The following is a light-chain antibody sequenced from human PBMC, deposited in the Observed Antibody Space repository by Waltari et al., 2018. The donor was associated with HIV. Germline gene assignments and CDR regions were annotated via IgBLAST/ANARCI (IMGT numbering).Light chain of an antibody. CDR2: WAS. J-gene: IGKJ2*01. V-gene: IGKV4-1*01. CDR3: QQYYITPYT. CDR1: QSLLYSSNNKNY. Sequence: IVMTQSPDSLTVSLGERATMNCKSSQSLLYSSNNKNYLAWYQQKPGQPPKLLIYWASTRESGVPDRFSGSGSGTDFTLTISSLQAEDVAVYYCQQYYITPYTFGQGTKLEIK.